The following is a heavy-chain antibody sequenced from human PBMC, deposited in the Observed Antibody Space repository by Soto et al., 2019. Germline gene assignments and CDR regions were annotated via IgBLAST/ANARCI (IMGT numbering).Heavy chain of an antibody. J-gene: IGHJ3*02. CDR1: GYTLTELS. CDR2: INPSGGST. CDR3: ARGEPEAFDI. V-gene: IGHV1-46*01. Sequence: ASVKVSCKVSGYTLTELSMHWVRQAPGQGLEWMGIINPSGGSTSYAQKFQGRVTMTRDTSTSTVYMELSSLRSEDTAVYYCARGEPEAFDIWGQGTXVTVS.